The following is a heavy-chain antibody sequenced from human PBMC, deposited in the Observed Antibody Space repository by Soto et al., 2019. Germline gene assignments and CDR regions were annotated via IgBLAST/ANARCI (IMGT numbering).Heavy chain of an antibody. CDR1: GGSISSGGYY. D-gene: IGHD3-22*01. Sequence: SETLSLTCTVSGGSISSGGYYWSWIRQHPGKGLEWIGYIYYSGSTYYNPSLKSRVTISVDTSKNQFSLKLSSVTAAGTAVYYCARGHYYDSSGIWYFDYWGQGTLVTVSS. CDR3: ARGHYYDSSGIWYFDY. V-gene: IGHV4-31*03. CDR2: IYYSGST. J-gene: IGHJ4*02.